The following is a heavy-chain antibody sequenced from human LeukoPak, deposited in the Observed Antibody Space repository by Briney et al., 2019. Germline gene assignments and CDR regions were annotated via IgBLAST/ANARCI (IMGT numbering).Heavy chain of an antibody. J-gene: IGHJ3*01. CDR1: GFTFSGYA. D-gene: IGHD2-2*01. CDR3: TRSCSSSKCFAAFDF. CDR2: MSSDGGTT. V-gene: IGHV3-64*01. Sequence: GGSLRLSYAASGFTFSGYAMHWVRQAAGKGLEYVSAMSSDGGTTYYANSVRGRFTISRDNSKSTLYLQMGSLRAEDMGVYYCTRSCSSSKCFAAFDFWGQGTMLTVSS.